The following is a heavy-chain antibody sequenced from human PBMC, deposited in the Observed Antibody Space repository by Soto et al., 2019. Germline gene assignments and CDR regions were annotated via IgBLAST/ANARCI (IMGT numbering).Heavy chain of an antibody. V-gene: IGHV3-23*01. CDR1: GYRFSNYA. D-gene: IGHD6-13*01. CDR3: AKRSPYSSGWYSPIFDY. CDR2: ISESGGST. J-gene: IGHJ4*02. Sequence: AGSLRLSWAASGYRFSNYAMSWFLQTPGKGLKWVSVISESGGSTHYADSVRGRFTVSRDNSKNSLSLRMNSLRDEDTAVYFCAKRSPYSSGWYSPIFDYWGQGALVTVSS.